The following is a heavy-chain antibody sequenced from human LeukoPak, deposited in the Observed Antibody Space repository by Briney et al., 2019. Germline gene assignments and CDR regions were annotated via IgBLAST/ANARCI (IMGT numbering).Heavy chain of an antibody. J-gene: IGHJ4*02. D-gene: IGHD2-2*01. CDR2: IYYSGST. CDR3: ATEDVVVPTAAQRPIDF. CDR1: GGSIRNSSFF. Sequence: SETLSLPCTVSGGSIRNSSFFWGWVRQSPGEGLEWIASIYYSGSTYYNPSLKSRVTITLDTSKNQFSLTLNSVTAADTAVYYCATEDVVVPTAAQRPIDFWGQGKLVTVSS. V-gene: IGHV4-39*02.